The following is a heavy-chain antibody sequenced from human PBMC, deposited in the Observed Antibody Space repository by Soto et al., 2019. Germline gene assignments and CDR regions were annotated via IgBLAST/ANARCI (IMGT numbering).Heavy chain of an antibody. CDR1: GYNFTNYD. V-gene: IGHV1-18*04. Sequence: QVHLVQSGAEVKKPGASVKVSCKASGYNFTNYDVNWVRQAPGQGLEWMGWINSYSGNTDYAQKFQGRVSLTTDTPTTTAYMELRSLRSDDTAVYYCARKPLAVGGLSYYGMDVWGQGTTVTVSS. CDR3: ARKPLAVGGLSYYGMDV. J-gene: IGHJ6*02. CDR2: INSYSGNT. D-gene: IGHD6-19*01.